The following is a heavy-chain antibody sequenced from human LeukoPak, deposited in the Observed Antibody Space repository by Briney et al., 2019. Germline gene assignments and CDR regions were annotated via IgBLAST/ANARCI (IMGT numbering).Heavy chain of an antibody. Sequence: PGGSLRLSCAASEFAFSTYNMNWVRQAPGKGLEWVAVIWYDGSNKYYADSVKGRFTISRDNSKNTLYLQMNSLRAEDTAVYYCARDRDTAMVYYGMDVWGQGTTVTVSS. CDR3: ARDRDTAMVYYGMDV. J-gene: IGHJ6*02. CDR2: IWYDGSNK. V-gene: IGHV3-33*08. CDR1: EFAFSTYN. D-gene: IGHD5-18*01.